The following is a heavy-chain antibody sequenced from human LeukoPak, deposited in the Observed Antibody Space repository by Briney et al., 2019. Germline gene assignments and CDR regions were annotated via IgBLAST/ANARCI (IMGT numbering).Heavy chain of an antibody. V-gene: IGHV4-38-2*02. CDR1: NYSISYGYY. CDR3: ARAVIPAAMWHSYYFMDV. D-gene: IGHD2-2*01. J-gene: IGHJ6*03. CDR2: IYYSGRT. Sequence: SETLSLTCTVSNYSISYGYYWGWIRQPPGKGLEWIGNIYYSGRTNHNPSLKSRVTISIDTSKNQFSLRLSSVTAADTAVYYCARAVIPAAMWHSYYFMDVWGKGTTVTISS.